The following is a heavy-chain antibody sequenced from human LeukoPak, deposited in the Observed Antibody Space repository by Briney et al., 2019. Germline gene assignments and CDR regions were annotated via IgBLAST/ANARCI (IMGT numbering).Heavy chain of an antibody. CDR1: GGSLSSYY. J-gene: IGHJ6*03. D-gene: IGHD2-2*02. V-gene: IGHV4-59*01. Sequence: PSETLSLTCTVSGGSLSSYYWSWIRQPPGKGLGWIGYIYYSGSTNYNLSLKSRVTISVDTSKNQFSLKLSSVTAADTAVYYCARGACSSTSCYIDYYYYYYMDVWGKGTTVTVSS. CDR3: ARGACSSTSCYIDYYYYYYMDV. CDR2: IYYSGST.